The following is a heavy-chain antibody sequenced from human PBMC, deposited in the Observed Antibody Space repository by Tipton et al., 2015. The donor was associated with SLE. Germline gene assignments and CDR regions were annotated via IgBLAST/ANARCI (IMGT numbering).Heavy chain of an antibody. D-gene: IGHD3-22*01. CDR1: GGSISSYY. Sequence: TLSLTCTVSGGSISSYYWSWIRQPPGKGLEWIGYIYYSGSTNYNPSLKSRVTISVDTSKNQFSLKLSSVAAADTAVYYCARDLDYYDSSGYSLWGQGTLVTVSS. CDR3: ARDLDYYDSSGYSL. CDR2: IYYSGST. J-gene: IGHJ4*02. V-gene: IGHV4-59*01.